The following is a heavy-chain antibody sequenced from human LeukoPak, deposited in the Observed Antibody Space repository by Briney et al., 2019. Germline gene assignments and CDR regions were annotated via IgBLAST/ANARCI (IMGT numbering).Heavy chain of an antibody. J-gene: IGHJ6*02. V-gene: IGHV4-34*01. CDR2: INHSGST. D-gene: IGHD3-16*01. CDR1: GGSFSGYY. Sequence: SETLSLTCAVYGGSFSGYYWSWIRQPPGKGLEWIGEINHSGSTNYNPSLKSRVTISVDTSKNQFSLKLSSVTAADTAVYYCARDRLGAKNYYYYYGMDVWGQGTTVTVSS. CDR3: ARDRLGAKNYYYYYGMDV.